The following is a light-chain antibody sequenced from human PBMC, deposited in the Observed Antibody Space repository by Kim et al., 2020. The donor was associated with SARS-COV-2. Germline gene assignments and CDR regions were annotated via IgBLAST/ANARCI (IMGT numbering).Light chain of an antibody. V-gene: IGLV1-40*01. J-gene: IGLJ3*02. CDR2: GNS. CDR3: QSYDSSLSAWV. CDR1: RSNVRAGYV. Sequence: RVTIAWPGDRSNVRAGYVGRWYAQITGTAPSLLIYGNSNRPSGVPHRVSGSKSATSASLAITGLQTEDEADYYGQSYDSSLSAWVFGGGTQLTVL.